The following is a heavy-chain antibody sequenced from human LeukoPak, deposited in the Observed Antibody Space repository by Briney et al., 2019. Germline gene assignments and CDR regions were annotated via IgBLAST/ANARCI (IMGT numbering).Heavy chain of an antibody. CDR2: IWYDGSNV. J-gene: IGHJ4*02. CDR3: AKGTGGYYFDQ. V-gene: IGHV3-33*03. Sequence: GGSLRLSCAASGFSFGNFGMHWVRQAPGKVLEWVAVIWYDGSNVRYADSVKGRFTISRDNSNNKLYLQMNRVRAEDTAVYYCAKGTGGYYFDQWGQGTLVTVSS. CDR1: GFSFGNFG. D-gene: IGHD3-10*01.